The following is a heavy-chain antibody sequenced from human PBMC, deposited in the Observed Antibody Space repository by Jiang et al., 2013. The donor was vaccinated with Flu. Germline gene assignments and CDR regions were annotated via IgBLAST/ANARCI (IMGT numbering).Heavy chain of an antibody. CDR2: IIPIFGTA. V-gene: IGHV1-69*01. J-gene: IGHJ4*02. CDR1: A. D-gene: IGHD3-22*01. Sequence: AISWVRQAPGQGLEWMGGIIPIFGTANYAQKFQGRVTITADESTSTAYMELSSLRSEDTAVYYCARDRDDSSGYYGYWGQGTLVTVSS. CDR3: ARDRDDSSGYYGY.